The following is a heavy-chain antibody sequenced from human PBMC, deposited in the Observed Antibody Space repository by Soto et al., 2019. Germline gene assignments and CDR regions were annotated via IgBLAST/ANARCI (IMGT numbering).Heavy chain of an antibody. CDR3: AKEPWAYYDSSGYYSYFDY. Sequence: GGSLRLSCAASGFTFSSYGMHWVRQAPGKGLEWVAVISYDGSNKYYADSVKGRFTISRDNSKNTLYLQMNSLRAEDTAVYYCAKEPWAYYDSSGYYSYFDYWGQGTLVTVSS. D-gene: IGHD3-22*01. J-gene: IGHJ4*02. CDR1: GFTFSSYG. V-gene: IGHV3-30*18. CDR2: ISYDGSNK.